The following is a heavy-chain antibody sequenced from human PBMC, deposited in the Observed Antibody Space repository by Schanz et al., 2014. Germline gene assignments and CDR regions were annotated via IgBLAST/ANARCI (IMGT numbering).Heavy chain of an antibody. CDR2: VFPNGIT. CDR1: GGSIRSGTYY. Sequence: QVQLQESGPGLVKPSQTLSLTCTVSGGSIRSGTYYWSWIRQPAGKALEWVGRVFPNGITNYNPSLKSRAPISLDTSKTHFSLTLTPLTAADTAVYYCARDTTWRLDLWGRGTLVTVSS. J-gene: IGHJ2*01. V-gene: IGHV4-61*02. D-gene: IGHD1-1*01. CDR3: ARDTTWRLDL.